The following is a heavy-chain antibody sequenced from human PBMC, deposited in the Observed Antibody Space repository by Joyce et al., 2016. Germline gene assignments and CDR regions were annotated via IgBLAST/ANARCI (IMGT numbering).Heavy chain of an antibody. J-gene: IGHJ4*02. V-gene: IGHV3-21*01. CDR3: ARDVLTTVTKAYGY. CDR1: GFIFSSYS. D-gene: IGHD4-11*01. Sequence: EVQLVESGGGLVKPGESLRLSCTASGFIFSSYSMTWVRQDPGKGLEWVSSISRDNTYIFHAYSGKGRFTITRDNARNSLYLQMNSLRAEDTAVYYCARDVLTTVTKAYGYWGQGTLVAVSS. CDR2: ISRDNTYI.